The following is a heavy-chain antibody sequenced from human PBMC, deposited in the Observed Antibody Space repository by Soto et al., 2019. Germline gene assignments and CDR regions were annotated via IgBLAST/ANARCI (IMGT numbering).Heavy chain of an antibody. CDR3: ARGTYYFDSSGYTDFDS. CDR2: ISGTSSYI. D-gene: IGHD3-22*01. CDR1: GFTFSSYK. J-gene: IGHJ4*02. Sequence: EVQLVESGGGLVKPGGSLRLSCAASGFTFSSYKMNWVRQAPGKGLEWVSSISGTSSYIYYADSMKGRFTISRDNAKNSLYLQMNSLRAEDTAVYYCARGTYYFDSSGYTDFDSWGQGTLVTVSS. V-gene: IGHV3-21*01.